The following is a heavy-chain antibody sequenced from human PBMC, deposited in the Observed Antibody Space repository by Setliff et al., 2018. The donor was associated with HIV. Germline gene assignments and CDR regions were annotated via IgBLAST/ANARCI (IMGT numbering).Heavy chain of an antibody. J-gene: IGHJ6*03. Sequence: RASVKVSCKASNYTLINYGVSWVRQAPGQGLEWMGWMSPNSGNAGYAQKLQGRVTMTRNTSISTAYMELSSLRSEDTAVYYCARGLAVAGKSYYYYYYMDVWGKGTTVTVSS. CDR2: MSPNSGNA. V-gene: IGHV1-8*02. CDR3: ARGLAVAGKSYYYYYYMDV. CDR1: NYTLINYG. D-gene: IGHD6-19*01.